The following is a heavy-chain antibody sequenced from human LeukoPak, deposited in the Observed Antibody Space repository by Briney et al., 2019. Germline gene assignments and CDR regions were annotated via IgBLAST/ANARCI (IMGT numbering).Heavy chain of an antibody. CDR1: GYTFTSYD. Sequence: GASVKVSCKASGYTFTSYDIIWVRQAPGQGLEWMGWISAYNGNTNYAQKLQGRVTMTTDTSTSTAYMELRSLRSDDTAVYYCAGDRYDFSSGYSLKRDAFDIWGQGTMVTVSS. J-gene: IGHJ3*02. V-gene: IGHV1-18*01. D-gene: IGHD3-3*01. CDR3: AGDRYDFSSGYSLKRDAFDI. CDR2: ISAYNGNT.